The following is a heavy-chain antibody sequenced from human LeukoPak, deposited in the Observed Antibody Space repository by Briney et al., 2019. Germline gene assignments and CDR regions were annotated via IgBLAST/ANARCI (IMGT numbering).Heavy chain of an antibody. CDR1: GGSISSSTSY. J-gene: IGHJ6*02. V-gene: IGHV4-39*01. D-gene: IGHD2-15*01. Sequence: CETLALTCTVSGGSISSSTSYWGCIRQPPGKGLEWIGTNYYSGSTSYAPSLAGRVTIYLDTSKNQFSLKLSSVTAADTAVYYCGRSIGYCTGGSCSYGMDVWGQGTTIADSS. CDR2: NYYSGST. CDR3: GRSIGYCTGGSCSYGMDV.